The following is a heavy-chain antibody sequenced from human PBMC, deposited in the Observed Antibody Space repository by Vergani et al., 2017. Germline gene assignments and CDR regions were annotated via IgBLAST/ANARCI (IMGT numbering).Heavy chain of an antibody. CDR3: AKDPIYYGSSYLYYMDV. Sequence: QVQLVESGGGVVQPGKSLRLSCAASGFTFSSFGMHWVRQAPGKGLEWVAVISYDGSDKYSADSVKGRFTLSRDNSKNTLYLQMNSLRAEDTAVYYCAKDPIYYGSSYLYYMDVWGKGTTVTVSS. CDR2: ISYDGSDK. V-gene: IGHV3-30*18. J-gene: IGHJ6*03. D-gene: IGHD3-10*01. CDR1: GFTFSSFG.